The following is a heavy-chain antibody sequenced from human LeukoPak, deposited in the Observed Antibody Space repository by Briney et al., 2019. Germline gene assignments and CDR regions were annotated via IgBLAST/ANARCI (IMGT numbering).Heavy chain of an antibody. V-gene: IGHV3-30*18. D-gene: IGHD5-18*01. CDR1: GFTFSRYG. CDR2: LSYDGSNK. Sequence: PGGSLRLSCAAFGFTFSRYGMHWVRQAPGKGLEWVAVLSYDGSNKYYADSVKGRFTISRDNSKNTLYLQMNSLRAEDTAVYYCAKDRYSYAFEYFDSWGQGTLVTVSS. CDR3: AKDRYSYAFEYFDS. J-gene: IGHJ4*02.